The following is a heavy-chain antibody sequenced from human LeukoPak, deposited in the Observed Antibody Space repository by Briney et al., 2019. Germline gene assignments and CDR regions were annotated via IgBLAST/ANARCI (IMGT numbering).Heavy chain of an antibody. J-gene: IGHJ4*02. CDR3: AKDHFRNTIFGVALHS. Sequence: GGSLRLSCTTSGFNFNTFIMHWVRQRPGKGLEWLTFLRAGGPYGTEKFYADSVKGRFTISRDNSKNTLYPQMNSLRAEDTAVYYCAKDHFRNTIFGVALHSWGQGTLVTVSS. CDR2: LRAGGPYGTEK. V-gene: IGHV3-30*02. CDR1: GFNFNTFI. D-gene: IGHD3-3*01.